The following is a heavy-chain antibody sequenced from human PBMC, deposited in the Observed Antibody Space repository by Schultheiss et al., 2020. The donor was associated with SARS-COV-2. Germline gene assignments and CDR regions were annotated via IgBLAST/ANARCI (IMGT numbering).Heavy chain of an antibody. Sequence: GGSLRLSCAASGFTFSSYWMSWVRQAPGKGLEWVAVISYDGSNKYYADSVKGRFTISRDNSKNTLYLQMNSLRAEDTAVYYCARANWDGILTGYYGSYYFDYWGQGTLVTVSS. CDR3: ARANWDGILTGYYGSYYFDY. CDR2: ISYDGSNK. D-gene: IGHD3-9*01. J-gene: IGHJ4*02. V-gene: IGHV3-30*03. CDR1: GFTFSSYW.